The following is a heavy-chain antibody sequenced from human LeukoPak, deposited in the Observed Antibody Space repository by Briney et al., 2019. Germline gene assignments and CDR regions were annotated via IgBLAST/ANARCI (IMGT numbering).Heavy chain of an antibody. CDR1: GFTFSSYS. Sequence: PGGSLRLSCAASGFTFSSYSMNWVRQAPGKGLEWVSSISSSSSYIYYADSVKGRFTISRDNAKNSLYLQMNSLRAEDTAVYYCARPIMTTVPHPETYGGRGTLVTVSS. CDR3: ARPIMTTVPHPETY. V-gene: IGHV3-21*01. CDR2: ISSSSSYI. D-gene: IGHD4-11*01. J-gene: IGHJ4*02.